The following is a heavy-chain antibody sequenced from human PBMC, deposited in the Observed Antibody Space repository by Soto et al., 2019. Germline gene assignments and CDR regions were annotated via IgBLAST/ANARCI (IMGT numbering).Heavy chain of an antibody. Sequence: PGGSLRLSCAASGFTFSSYAMHWVRQAPGKGLEWVAVISYDGSNKYYADSVKGRFTISRDNSKNTLYLQMNSLRAEDTAVYYCARVQRDFWSGYLFDNWGQGTLVTVSS. J-gene: IGHJ4*02. V-gene: IGHV3-30-3*01. CDR3: ARVQRDFWSGYLFDN. D-gene: IGHD3-3*01. CDR1: GFTFSSYA. CDR2: ISYDGSNK.